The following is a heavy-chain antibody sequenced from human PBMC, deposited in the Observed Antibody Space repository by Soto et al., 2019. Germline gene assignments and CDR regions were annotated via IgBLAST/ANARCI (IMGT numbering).Heavy chain of an antibody. CDR3: ARGGGQRAVRLGRLWYYGMDV. CDR1: GGSFSGYY. D-gene: IGHD6-6*01. V-gene: IGHV4-34*01. Sequence: SETLSLTCAVYGGSFSGYYWSWIRQPPGKGLEWIGEINHSGSTNYNPSLKSRVTISVDTSKNQFSLKLSSVTAADTAVYYCARGGGQRAVRLGRLWYYGMDVWGKGTTVTVSS. J-gene: IGHJ6*04. CDR2: INHSGST.